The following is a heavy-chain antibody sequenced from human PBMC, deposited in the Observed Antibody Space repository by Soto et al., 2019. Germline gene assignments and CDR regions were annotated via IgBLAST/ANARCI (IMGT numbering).Heavy chain of an antibody. CDR2: INPSNGNT. CDR1: GYTFVSYA. D-gene: IGHD2-8*01. J-gene: IGHJ3*02. V-gene: IGHV1-3*01. CDR3: ARRVSAFDM. Sequence: ASVKVSCKTSGYTFVSYAIHWVRQAPGQGLEWMGWINPSNGNTRYSQKFQGRVSITRDTSASTAYMELSSLKSADTAVYYCARRVSAFDMWGQGTKVTVSS.